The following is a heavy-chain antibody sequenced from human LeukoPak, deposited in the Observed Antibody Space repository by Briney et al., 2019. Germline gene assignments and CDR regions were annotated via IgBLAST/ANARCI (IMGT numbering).Heavy chain of an antibody. J-gene: IGHJ6*02. Sequence: SETLSLTCTVSGGSISSGDYYWSWIRQPPGKGLEWIGYIYYSGSTYYNPSLKSRVTISVDTSKNQFSLKLSSVTAADTAVYYCARVGKEQQQLTTDDYYYGMDVWGQGTTVTVSS. CDR3: ARVGKEQQQLTTDDYYYGMDV. V-gene: IGHV4-30-4*02. CDR2: IYYSGST. CDR1: GGSISSGDYY. D-gene: IGHD6-13*01.